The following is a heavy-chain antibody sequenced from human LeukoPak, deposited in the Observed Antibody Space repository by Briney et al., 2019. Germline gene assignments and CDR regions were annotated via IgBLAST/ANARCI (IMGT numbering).Heavy chain of an antibody. CDR2: IYYSGST. J-gene: IGHJ4*02. Sequence: PSETLSLTCTVSGGSTSSYYWSWIRQPPGKGLEWIGYIYYSGSTNYNPSLKSRVTISGDTSKNQFSLKLSSVTAADTAVYYCARRRYSYGLDYWGQGTLVTVSS. D-gene: IGHD5-18*01. V-gene: IGHV4-59*08. CDR3: ARRRYSYGLDY. CDR1: GGSTSSYY.